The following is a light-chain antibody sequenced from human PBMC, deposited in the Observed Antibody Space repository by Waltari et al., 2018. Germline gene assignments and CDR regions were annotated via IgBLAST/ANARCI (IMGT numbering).Light chain of an antibody. CDR3: QQYNSYPWT. Sequence: DMQMTQSPSTLSASVGDSVTITCRASQSVSAWLAWYQQKPGKAPNLLIYKASSLQSGVPSRFSGSGSGTEFTLTISSLQPDDFATYFCQQYNSYPWTFGQGTKVEI. J-gene: IGKJ1*01. V-gene: IGKV1-5*03. CDR2: KAS. CDR1: QSVSAW.